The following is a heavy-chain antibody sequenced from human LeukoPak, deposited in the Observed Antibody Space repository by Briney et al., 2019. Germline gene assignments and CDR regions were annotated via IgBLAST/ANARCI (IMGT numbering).Heavy chain of an antibody. Sequence: SETLSLTCAVSGGSISSGDFSWSWIRQPPGKGLEWIGYIYHSGNTYYNPSLKSRVTISVDRSKNQFSLQLRSVTVADTAVYYCARVDYYDSSGSINWFDPWGQGTLVTVSS. CDR1: GGSISSGDFS. D-gene: IGHD3-22*01. V-gene: IGHV4-30-2*01. CDR2: IYHSGNT. J-gene: IGHJ5*02. CDR3: ARVDYYDSSGSINWFDP.